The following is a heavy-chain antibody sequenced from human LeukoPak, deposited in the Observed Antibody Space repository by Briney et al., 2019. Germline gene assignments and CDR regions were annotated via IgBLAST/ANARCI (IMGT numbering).Heavy chain of an antibody. J-gene: IGHJ4*02. CDR2: INPNSGGT. CDR3: ARGSMTLSFDY. Sequence: GASVKVSCKASGYTFTGYYMHWVRQSPRHELKWMGWINPNSGGTNYAQKFQGRVTMTRDTSISTAYMELSRLRSDDTAVYYCARGSMTLSFDYWGQGTLVTVSS. V-gene: IGHV1-2*02. CDR1: GYTFTGYY. D-gene: IGHD1-26*01.